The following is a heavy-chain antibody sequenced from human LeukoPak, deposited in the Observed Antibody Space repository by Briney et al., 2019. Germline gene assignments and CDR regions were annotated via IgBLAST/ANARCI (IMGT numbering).Heavy chain of an antibody. V-gene: IGHV3-21*01. Sequence: GGSLRLSCAASGLTFSNYNMNWVRRAPGKGLEWVSSISSSSSYIYYADSVKGRFTISRDNANNSLYLQMNSLRAEDTTVYYCARGDSGGMDYWGQGTLVTVSS. CDR3: ARGDSGGMDY. J-gene: IGHJ4*02. CDR1: GLTFSNYN. D-gene: IGHD3-16*01. CDR2: ISSSSSYI.